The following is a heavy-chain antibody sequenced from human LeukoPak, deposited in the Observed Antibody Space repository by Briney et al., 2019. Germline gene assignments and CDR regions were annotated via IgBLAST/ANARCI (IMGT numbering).Heavy chain of an antibody. CDR3: ARDPNPVMTTVTYRLDYFDY. V-gene: IGHV3-9*01. CDR2: ISWNSGSI. J-gene: IGHJ4*02. D-gene: IGHD4-11*01. Sequence: PGGSLRLSCAASGFTFDDYAMHWVRQAPGKGLEWVSGISWNSGSIGYADSVKGRFTISRDNAKNSLYLQMNSLRAEDTAVYYCARDPNPVMTTVTYRLDYFDYWGQGTLVTVSS. CDR1: GFTFDDYA.